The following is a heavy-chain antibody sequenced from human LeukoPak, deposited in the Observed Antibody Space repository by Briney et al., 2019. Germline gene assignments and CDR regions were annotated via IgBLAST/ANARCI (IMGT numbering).Heavy chain of an antibody. Sequence: GGSLRLSCAASGFTFSSYEMNWVRQAPGKGLEWISYISSSGSTIYYADSVKGRFTISRDNANNSLYLQMNSLRAEDTAVYYCARKTYYYESTGYDYWGQGTLVTVSS. CDR3: ARKTYYYESTGYDY. V-gene: IGHV3-48*03. D-gene: IGHD3-22*01. J-gene: IGHJ4*02. CDR2: ISSSGSTI. CDR1: GFTFSSYE.